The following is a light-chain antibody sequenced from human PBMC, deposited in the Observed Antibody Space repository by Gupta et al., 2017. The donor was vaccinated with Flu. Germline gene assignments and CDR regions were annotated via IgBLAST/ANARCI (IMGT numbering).Light chain of an antibody. CDR1: QSVLYSSNNKNY. J-gene: IGKJ3*01. CDR2: WAS. V-gene: IGKV4-1*01. Sequence: DIVMTQSPDSLAVSLGERATINCKSSQSVLYSSNNKNYLAWYQQKPGQPPKLLIYWASTRESGVPDRFSGSGSGTDFTLTISILHAEDVAVYYCQQYYSTPFTFGHGTKVDIK. CDR3: QQYYSTPFT.